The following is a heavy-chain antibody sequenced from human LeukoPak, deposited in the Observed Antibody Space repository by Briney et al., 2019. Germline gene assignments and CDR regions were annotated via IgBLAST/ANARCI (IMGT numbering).Heavy chain of an antibody. CDR2: ISPNGVIT. J-gene: IGHJ4*02. V-gene: IGHV3-23*01. CDR3: AKSSRTSWFRPGRTPFDY. Sequence: GGSLRLSCAASGFTFSRHGMNWVRQAPGKGLEWVSGISPNGVITYYADSVKGRFTISRDNSKGTVYLQMNSLRPEDTAVYYCAKSSRTSWFRPGRTPFDYWGQGTLVTVSS. CDR1: GFTFSRHG. D-gene: IGHD3-10*01.